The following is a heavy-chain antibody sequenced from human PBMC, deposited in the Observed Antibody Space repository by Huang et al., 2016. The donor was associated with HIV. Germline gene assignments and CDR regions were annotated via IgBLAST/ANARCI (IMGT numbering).Heavy chain of an antibody. Sequence: QVRLDQWGAGLLKPSETLTLTCAVYGDSLSGFFWSWIRQSPGRGLEWIGERTQSGRTNYYPSLKSRVTIAIDTSKKQFSLKLKSVTADDTSTYYCARGRGTSWSFFDTWGQGSFVTVSS. CDR3: ARGRGTSWSFFDT. D-gene: IGHD2-2*01. CDR2: RTQSGRT. J-gene: IGHJ5*02. V-gene: IGHV4-34*01. CDR1: GDSLSGFF.